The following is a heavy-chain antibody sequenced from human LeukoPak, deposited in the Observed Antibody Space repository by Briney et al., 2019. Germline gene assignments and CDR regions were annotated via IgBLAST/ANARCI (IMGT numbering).Heavy chain of an antibody. V-gene: IGHV1-18*01. D-gene: IGHD1-26*01. CDR3: ARSSEWELLSSFDY. J-gene: IGHJ4*02. CDR1: GYTFTSYG. CDR2: ISAYNGNT. Sequence: ASVKVSCKASGYTFTSYGISWVRQAPGQGLEWMGWISAYNGNTNYAQKLQGRVTMTTDTSTSTAYMELRGLRSDDTAVYYCARSSEWELLSSFDYWGQGTLVTVSS.